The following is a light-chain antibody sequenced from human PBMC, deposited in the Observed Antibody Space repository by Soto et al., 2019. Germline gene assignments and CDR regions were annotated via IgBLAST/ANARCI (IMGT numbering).Light chain of an antibody. CDR2: ATS. J-gene: IGKJ4*01. Sequence: DIQMTQSPSSLSASVGDRVTITCRASQSISSSLNWYQQKPGKAPKLLIYATSSLQSGVPSRFSGSGSVTDFTLTISMLQPEDFATYYCQQSYVTPPIFGGGTKVEIK. CDR1: QSISSS. V-gene: IGKV1-39*01. CDR3: QQSYVTPPI.